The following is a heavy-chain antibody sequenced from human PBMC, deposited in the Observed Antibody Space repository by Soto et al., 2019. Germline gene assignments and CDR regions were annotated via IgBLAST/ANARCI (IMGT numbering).Heavy chain of an antibody. J-gene: IGHJ6*02. D-gene: IGHD6-13*01. CDR2: ISGSGDST. V-gene: IGHV3-23*01. CDR3: AQDRDVAAAGPNKFYGMDV. CDR1: GFTFSSYA. Sequence: EVQLLESGGGLVQPGGSLRLSCAASGFTFSSYAMSWVRQAPGKGLEWVSVISGSGDSTYYADSVRGRFTISRDNSKNTLYLQMNSLRAEDTAVYYCAQDRDVAAAGPNKFYGMDVWGQGTTVTVSS.